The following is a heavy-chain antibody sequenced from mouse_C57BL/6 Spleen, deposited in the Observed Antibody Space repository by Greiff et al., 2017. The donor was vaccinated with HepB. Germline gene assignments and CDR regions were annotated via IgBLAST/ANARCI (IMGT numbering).Heavy chain of an antibody. Sequence: DVKLQESGPELVKPGASVKMSCKASGYTFTDYNMHWVKQSHGKSLEWIGYINPNNGGTSYNQKFKGKATLTVNKSSSTAYMELRSLTSEDSAVYYCADLYDYDGRSYAMDYWGQGTSVTVSS. V-gene: IGHV1-22*01. CDR2: INPNNGGT. J-gene: IGHJ4*01. CDR3: ADLYDYDGRSYAMDY. D-gene: IGHD2-4*01. CDR1: GYTFTDYN.